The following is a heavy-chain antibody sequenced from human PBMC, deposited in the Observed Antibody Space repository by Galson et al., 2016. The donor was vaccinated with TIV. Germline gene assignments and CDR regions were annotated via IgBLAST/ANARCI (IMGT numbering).Heavy chain of an antibody. CDR2: ISYDGNYK. V-gene: IGHV3-30*04. CDR3: AREDHQYGSGWYSYYYYYGLDI. J-gene: IGHJ6*04. D-gene: IGHD6-19*01. Sequence: SLRLSCAASGFSFRNSAMYWVRQTPGKGLQCVAIISYDGNYKYYADSVKGRFTISRDNSMNRLYLQMSSLTPADTALYYCAREDHQYGSGWYSYYYYYGLDIWGKGTTVTVS. CDR1: GFSFRNSA.